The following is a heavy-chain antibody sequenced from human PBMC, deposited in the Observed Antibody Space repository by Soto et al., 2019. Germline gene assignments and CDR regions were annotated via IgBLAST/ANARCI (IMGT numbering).Heavy chain of an antibody. CDR1: GGSISSGGYY. Sequence: QVQLQESGPGLVKPSQTLSLTCTVSGGSISSGGYYWSWIRQHPGKGLEWIGYIYYSGSTYYNPYRKSRVTISVDTSKNQFSLKLSSVTAADTAVYYCARDQTGYNGRYFDYWGQGTLVTVSS. J-gene: IGHJ4*02. CDR3: ARDQTGYNGRYFDY. D-gene: IGHD5-12*01. CDR2: IYYSGST. V-gene: IGHV4-31*03.